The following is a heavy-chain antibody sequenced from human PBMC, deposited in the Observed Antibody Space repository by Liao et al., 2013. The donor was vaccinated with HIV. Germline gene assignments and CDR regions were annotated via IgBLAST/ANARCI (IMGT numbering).Heavy chain of an antibody. CDR1: GGSVSTSGYY. J-gene: IGHJ2*01. D-gene: IGHD1-26*01. Sequence: QLQLQESGPGLVKPSETLSLTCIVSGGSVSTSGYYWGWIRQSPREGLAWIGSIYNSGSTYYNPSLKSRVTISSDTSRNQFSLHLRSVTAADTAVYYCARVQWEPAPNWYSDLWGRGTLVIVSS. V-gene: IGHV4-39*07. CDR3: ARVQWEPAPNWYSDL. CDR2: IYNSGST.